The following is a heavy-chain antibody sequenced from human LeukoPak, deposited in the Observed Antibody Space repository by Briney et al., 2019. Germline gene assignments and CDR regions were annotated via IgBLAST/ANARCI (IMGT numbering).Heavy chain of an antibody. V-gene: IGHV1-8*01. Sequence: ASVKVSCKASGYTFTSYDINWVRQATGQGLEWMGWMNPNSGNTGYAQKFQGRVTMTGNTSISTAYMELSSLRSEDTAVYYCARGVEYYYDSSGTGTFTYYYGMDVWGQGTTVTVSS. D-gene: IGHD3-22*01. J-gene: IGHJ6*02. CDR1: GYTFTSYD. CDR2: MNPNSGNT. CDR3: ARGVEYYYDSSGTGTFTYYYGMDV.